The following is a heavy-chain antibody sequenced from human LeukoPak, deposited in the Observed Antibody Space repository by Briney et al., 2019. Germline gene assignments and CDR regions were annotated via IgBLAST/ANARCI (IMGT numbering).Heavy chain of an antibody. D-gene: IGHD2-21*01. V-gene: IGHV3-20*04. J-gene: IGHJ6*04. CDR2: INWNGGIT. CDR1: GFTFSSYG. Sequence: PGGSLRLSCAASGFTFSSYGMSWVRQGPGKGLEWVSGINWNGGITGFADSVKGRFTISRDNAKNSLYLQMNSLRAEDTAVYYCARDNGDVVAPLLDVWGKGTTVTISS. CDR3: ARDNGDVVAPLLDV.